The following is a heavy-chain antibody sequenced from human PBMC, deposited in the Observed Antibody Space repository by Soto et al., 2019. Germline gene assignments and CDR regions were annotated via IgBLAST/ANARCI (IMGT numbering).Heavy chain of an antibody. CDR1: GGSISSGGYY. D-gene: IGHD4-17*01. V-gene: IGHV4-31*03. CDR2: IYYSGST. J-gene: IGHJ4*02. CDR3: AREKIYNDYGDYVSDY. Sequence: SETLSLTCTVSGGSISSGGYYWSWIRQHPGKGLEWIGYIYYSGSTYYNPSLKSRVTISVDTSKNQFSLKLSSVTAAETAVYYCAREKIYNDYGDYVSDYWGQGTLVTVSS.